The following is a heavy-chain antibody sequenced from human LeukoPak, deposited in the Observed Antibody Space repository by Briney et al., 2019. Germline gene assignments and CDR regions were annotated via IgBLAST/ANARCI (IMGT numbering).Heavy chain of an antibody. CDR1: GGTFSSYA. Sequence: GASVNVSCKASGGTFSSYAISWVRQAPGQGLEWMGRIIPILGIANYAQKFQGRVTITADKSTSTAYMELSSLRSEDTAVYYCARIHCSGGSCYNSDYWGQGTLVTVSS. CDR2: IIPILGIA. CDR3: ARIHCSGGSCYNSDY. D-gene: IGHD2-15*01. V-gene: IGHV1-69*04. J-gene: IGHJ4*02.